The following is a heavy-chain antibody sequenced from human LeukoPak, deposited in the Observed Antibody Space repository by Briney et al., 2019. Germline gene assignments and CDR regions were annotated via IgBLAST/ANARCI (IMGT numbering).Heavy chain of an antibody. D-gene: IGHD5-24*01. V-gene: IGHV5-51*01. J-gene: IGHJ4*02. CDR2: IYPDDSET. CDR1: GYSFTSYW. CDR3: ARHNSGGFRDGYNPYEY. Sequence: GESLKISCKGSGYSFTSYWIGWVRQMPGKGLEWMGIIYPDDSETKYSPSFQGQVTISADKSISTAYLQWSSLKASDTAMHYCARHNSGGFRDGYNPYEYWGQGTLVTVSS.